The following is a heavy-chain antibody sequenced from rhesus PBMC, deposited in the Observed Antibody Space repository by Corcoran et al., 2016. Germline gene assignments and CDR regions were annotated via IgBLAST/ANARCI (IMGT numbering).Heavy chain of an antibody. CDR3: ARDLGVGDYYLDY. J-gene: IGHJ4*01. CDR1: GFTFSSYG. Sequence: EVQLVESGGGLVQPGGSLRLSCAASGFTFSSYGMHWVRQAPGKGLEWVAVITYDGSKKYYADSVKYRFTISRDNSKNRLYLQMNNLKLEDTAVYYCARDLGVGDYYLDYWGQGVLVTVSS. CDR2: ITYDGSKK. V-gene: IGHV3-54*02. D-gene: IGHD1-44*02.